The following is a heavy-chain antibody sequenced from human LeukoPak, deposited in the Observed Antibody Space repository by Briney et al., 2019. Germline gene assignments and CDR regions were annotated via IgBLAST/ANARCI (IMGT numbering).Heavy chain of an antibody. CDR3: ARGLYYDSSGYSVVGAFDI. CDR2: IYYSGST. Sequence: SETLSLTCTVSGGSISSYYWSWIRQPPGKGLEWIGYIYYSGSTNYSPSLKSRVTISVDTSKNQFSLKLSSVTAADTAVYYCARGLYYDSSGYSVVGAFDIWGQGTMVTVSS. CDR1: GGSISSYY. V-gene: IGHV4-59*12. D-gene: IGHD3-22*01. J-gene: IGHJ3*02.